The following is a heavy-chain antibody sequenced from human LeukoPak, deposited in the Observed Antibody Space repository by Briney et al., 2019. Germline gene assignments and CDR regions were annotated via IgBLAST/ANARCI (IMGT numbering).Heavy chain of an antibody. CDR2: SYDGGRD. J-gene: IGHJ1*01. CDR3: RSTTRWDTYGRAEYVRH. D-gene: IGHD5-18*01. CDR1: GGSISGYN. Sequence: SETLSLTSTVSGGSISGYNWSWIRPPPGKGLEWSGCSYDGGRDLDNTSLRRGATTSVTATNTQISLILRSITAAETAMYYCRSTTRWDTYGRAEYVRHWGQGTLGIVS. V-gene: IGHV4-59*03.